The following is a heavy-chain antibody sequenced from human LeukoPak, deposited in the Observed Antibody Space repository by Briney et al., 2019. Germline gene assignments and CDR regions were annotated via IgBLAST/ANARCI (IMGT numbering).Heavy chain of an antibody. D-gene: IGHD3-22*01. Sequence: ASVKVPCKASGGTFSSYAISWVRQAPGQGLEWMGRIIPILGIANYAQKFQGRVTITADKSTSTAYMELSSLRSEDTAVYYCARDPTMTEIWFDPWGQGTLVTVSS. V-gene: IGHV1-69*04. CDR1: GGTFSSYA. CDR2: IIPILGIA. J-gene: IGHJ5*02. CDR3: ARDPTMTEIWFDP.